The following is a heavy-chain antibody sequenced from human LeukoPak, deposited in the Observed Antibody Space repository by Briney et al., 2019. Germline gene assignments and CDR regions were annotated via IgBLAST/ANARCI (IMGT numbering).Heavy chain of an antibody. D-gene: IGHD3-3*01. V-gene: IGHV1-69*13. Sequence: SVKVSCTASGGTFSSYAISWVRQAPGQGLEWMGGIIPIFGTANYAQKFQGRVTITADESTSTAYMELSSLRSEDTAVYYCAGDRVKDYDFWSGYPEAFDIWGQGTMVTVSS. CDR2: IIPIFGTA. J-gene: IGHJ3*02. CDR1: GGTFSSYA. CDR3: AGDRVKDYDFWSGYPEAFDI.